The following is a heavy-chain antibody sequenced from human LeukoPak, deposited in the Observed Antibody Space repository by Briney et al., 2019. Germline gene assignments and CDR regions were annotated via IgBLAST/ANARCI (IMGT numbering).Heavy chain of an antibody. V-gene: IGHV4-61*08. D-gene: IGHD3-3*01. Sequence: PSETLSLTSTVSGGSISSGDYYWSWIRQPPEKGLEWIGYIDDSGSTNYNPSLKSRVTISVDTSNNLFSLKLSSVTAADTAVYYCARTTGRDLEWLFYNDAFDIWGQGTLVTVSS. J-gene: IGHJ3*02. CDR2: IDDSGST. CDR3: ARTTGRDLEWLFYNDAFDI. CDR1: GGSISSGDYY.